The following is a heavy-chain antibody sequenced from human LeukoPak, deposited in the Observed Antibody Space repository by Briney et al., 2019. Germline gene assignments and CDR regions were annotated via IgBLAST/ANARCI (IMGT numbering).Heavy chain of an antibody. D-gene: IGHD5-18*01. CDR3: AKGRDTRGYSYDWWYFDL. CDR2: ISGSGGST. J-gene: IGHJ2*01. V-gene: IGHV3-23*01. Sequence: PGGSLRLSCAASGFTFSSYAMSWVRQAPGKGLEWVSAISGSGGSTYYADSVKGRFTISRDNSKNTLYLQMNSLRAEDTAVYYCAKGRDTRGYSYDWWYFDLWGRGTLVTVSS. CDR1: GFTFSSYA.